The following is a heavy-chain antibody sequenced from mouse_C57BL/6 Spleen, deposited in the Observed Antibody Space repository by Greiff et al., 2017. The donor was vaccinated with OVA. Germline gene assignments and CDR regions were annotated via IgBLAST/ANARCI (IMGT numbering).Heavy chain of an antibody. Sequence: QVQLQQPGTDLVKPGASVKLSCKASGYTFTSYWMHWVKQRPGQGLEWIGNINPSNGGTNYNAKFKSKATLTVDNSSSTAYMQLSSLTSEDSAVYYCARSPMLRYFDVWGTGTTVTVSS. V-gene: IGHV1-53*01. D-gene: IGHD6-5*01. CDR2: INPSNGGT. J-gene: IGHJ1*03. CDR1: GYTFTSYW. CDR3: ARSPMLRYFDV.